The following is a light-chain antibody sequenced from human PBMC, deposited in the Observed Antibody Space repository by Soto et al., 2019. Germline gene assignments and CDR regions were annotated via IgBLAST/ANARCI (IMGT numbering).Light chain of an antibody. V-gene: IGLV2-8*01. CDR2: EVT. CDR1: SSDVGGYNF. Sequence: QSALTQPPSASGSPGQSVTISCTGTSSDVGGYNFVSWYQQQPGKAPKLIIYEVTKRPSGVPDRFSGSKSGNTASLTVSGLQAEDEADYYCGTWDSRLSAVVFGGGTKLTVL. CDR3: GTWDSRLSAVV. J-gene: IGLJ2*01.